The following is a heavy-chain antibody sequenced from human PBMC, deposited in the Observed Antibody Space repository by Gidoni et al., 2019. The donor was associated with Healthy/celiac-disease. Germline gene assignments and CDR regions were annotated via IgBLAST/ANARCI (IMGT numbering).Heavy chain of an antibody. CDR1: GFTFSNAW. CDR3: TTDQGGDTAMVR. J-gene: IGHJ4*02. Sequence: EVPLVECGGGWVKPGGSLRLSCAASGFTFSNAWMSWVRQAPGKGLEWVGRIKSKTDGGTTDYAAPVKGRFTISRDDSKNTLYLQMNSLKTEDTAVYYCTTDQGGDTAMVRWGQGTLVTVSS. V-gene: IGHV3-15*01. D-gene: IGHD5-18*01. CDR2: IKSKTDGGTT.